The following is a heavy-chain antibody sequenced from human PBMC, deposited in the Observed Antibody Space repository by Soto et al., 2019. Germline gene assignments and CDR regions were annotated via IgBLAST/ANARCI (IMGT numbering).Heavy chain of an antibody. CDR1: GYTFTVYY. CDR3: ARGKSHCSSTSCYGSFDY. Sequence: ASVKVSCKASGYTFTVYYMHWVRQAPGQGLEWMGWINPNSGGTNYAQKFQGWVTMTRDTSISTAYMELSRLRSDDTAVYYCARGKSHCSSTSCYGSFDYWGQGTLVTVSS. V-gene: IGHV1-2*04. J-gene: IGHJ4*02. CDR2: INPNSGGT. D-gene: IGHD2-2*01.